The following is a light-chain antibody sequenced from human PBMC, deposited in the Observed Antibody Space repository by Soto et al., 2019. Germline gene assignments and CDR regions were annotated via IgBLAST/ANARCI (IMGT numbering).Light chain of an antibody. Sequence: IQLTQSPSSLSASVGDRVTITCRASQGISSFLAWYQQKPGKAPKLLIYAASTLQSGVPSRFSGSGSVTDFTLTISSLQPEDFATSYCQLLNNYPLLTFGGGTKADIK. CDR2: AAS. V-gene: IGKV1-9*01. CDR3: QLLNNYPLLT. CDR1: QGISSF. J-gene: IGKJ4*01.